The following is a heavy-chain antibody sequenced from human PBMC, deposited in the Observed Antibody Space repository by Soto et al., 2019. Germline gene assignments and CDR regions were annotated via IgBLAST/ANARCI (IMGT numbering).Heavy chain of an antibody. Sequence: GGSLRLSCSASRFTFSTYAMSWVRQAPGKGLEWVSTISGSGGSTYYADSVKGRFTISRDNSKNTLYLQMNSLRAEDTAVYYCARDRYPFDYWGQGTLVTVSS. D-gene: IGHD1-26*01. CDR3: ARDRYPFDY. V-gene: IGHV3-23*01. CDR2: ISGSGGST. CDR1: RFTFSTYA. J-gene: IGHJ4*02.